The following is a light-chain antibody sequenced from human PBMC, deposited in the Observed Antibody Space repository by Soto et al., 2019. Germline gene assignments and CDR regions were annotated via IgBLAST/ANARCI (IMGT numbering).Light chain of an antibody. V-gene: IGKV2-28*01. J-gene: IGKJ4*01. CDR1: QSLLHNNGYNY. CDR2: LGS. Sequence: DIVMTQSPLSLPVIPGEPASISCRSSQSLLHNNGYNYLDWYLQKPGQSPQLLIYLGSNRASGVPDRFSGSGSGTDFTLKISRVEAEDVGVYYCMQALQTPLTFGGGTKVEIK. CDR3: MQALQTPLT.